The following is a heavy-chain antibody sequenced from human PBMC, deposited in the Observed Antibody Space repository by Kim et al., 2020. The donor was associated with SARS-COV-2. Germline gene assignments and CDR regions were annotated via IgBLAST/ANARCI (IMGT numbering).Heavy chain of an antibody. J-gene: IGHJ6*02. CDR3: ARHGSRPHYYYYYGMDV. Sequence: LQGRVTISVDTSKNQFSLKLSSVTAADTAVYYCARHGSRPHYYYYYGMDVWGQGTTVTVSS. V-gene: IGHV4-39*01.